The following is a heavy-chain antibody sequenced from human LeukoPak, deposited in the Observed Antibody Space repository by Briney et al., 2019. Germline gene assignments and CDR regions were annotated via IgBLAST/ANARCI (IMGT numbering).Heavy chain of an antibody. CDR3: AKGHGVVTFNELFS. CDR2: INDNGAKT. J-gene: IGHJ4*02. V-gene: IGHV3-23*01. D-gene: IGHD2-21*02. CDR1: GGSIKSNN. Sequence: ETLSHTCAVSGGSIKSNNWWSWVRQPPGKGLEWVSGINDNGAKTFYADSVKGRLTISRDNSRSTLYLQMNNLRADDTAVYYCAKGHGVVTFNELFSWGQGTLVTVSS.